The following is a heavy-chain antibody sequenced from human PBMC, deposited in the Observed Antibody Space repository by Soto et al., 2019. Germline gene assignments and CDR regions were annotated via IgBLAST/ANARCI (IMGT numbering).Heavy chain of an antibody. CDR1: GGSIKTSSFY. CDR3: ARVDFYDSSGYYYLFDR. J-gene: IGHJ4*02. CDR2: VYYSGTT. V-gene: IGHV4-39*01. D-gene: IGHD3-22*01. Sequence: NPSETLSLTCTVSGGSIKTSSFYWGWIRQPPGKGLEWIGSVYYSGTTYYSPSLRSRVTISVDTSKNQFSLKLISVTAADTAVYYCARVDFYDSSGYYYLFDRWGQGTLVTVSS.